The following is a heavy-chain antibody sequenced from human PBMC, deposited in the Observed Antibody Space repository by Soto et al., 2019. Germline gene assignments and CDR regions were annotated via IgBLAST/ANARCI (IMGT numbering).Heavy chain of an antibody. CDR3: ARDGWKELWAEGLNAMDV. CDR2: ISAYNGQT. Sequence: QVQLVQSGPEVKKPGASVNVSCKASAYSYTSYGISWVRQAPGQGLEWMGWISAYNGQTNYAQKFRGRVTFTTDASTSTDFMQLRSLRSNDTAMSYWARDGWKELWAEGLNAMDVWGQGTTVTV. V-gene: IGHV1-18*01. D-gene: IGHD3-16*01. CDR1: AYSYTSYG. J-gene: IGHJ6*02.